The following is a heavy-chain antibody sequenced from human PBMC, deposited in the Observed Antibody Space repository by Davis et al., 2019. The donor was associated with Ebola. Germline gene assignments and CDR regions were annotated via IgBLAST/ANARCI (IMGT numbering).Heavy chain of an antibody. CDR2: IIPIFGTA. CDR1: GGTFSSYA. V-gene: IGHV1-69*13. D-gene: IGHD3-3*01. J-gene: IGHJ6*03. CDR3: ARDLVLRFLEWSPPDYMDV. Sequence: SVKVSCKASGGTFSSYAISWVRQAPGQGLEWMGGIIPIFGTANYAQKFQGRVTITADESTSTAYMELSSLRSEDTAVYYCARDLVLRFLEWSPPDYMDVWGKGTTVTVSS.